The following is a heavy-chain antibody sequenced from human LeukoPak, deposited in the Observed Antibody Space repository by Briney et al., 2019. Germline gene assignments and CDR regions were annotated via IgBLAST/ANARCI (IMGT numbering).Heavy chain of an antibody. J-gene: IGHJ4*02. CDR3: ARSGGLVVPAALFDY. D-gene: IGHD2-2*01. V-gene: IGHV1-18*01. CDR2: ISAYNGNT. CDR1: GYTFTSYG. Sequence: ASVKVSCKASGYTFTSYGISWVRQAPGQGLEWMGWISAYNGNTSYAQKLQGRVTMTTDTSTSTAYMELRSLRSDDTAVYYCARSGGLVVPAALFDYWGQGTLVTVSS.